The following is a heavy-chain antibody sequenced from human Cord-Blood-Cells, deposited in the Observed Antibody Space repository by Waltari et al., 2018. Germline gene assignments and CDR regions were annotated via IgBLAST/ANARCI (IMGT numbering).Heavy chain of an antibody. J-gene: IGHJ3*02. Sequence: EVQMLEYGGGLVQHGGSLRLSCGAAGLTFSSYAMRWVRQAPGKGLEWVSAISGSGGSTYYADSVKGRFTISRDNSKNTLYLQMNSLRAEDTAVYYCAKDAFDIWGQGTMVTVSS. V-gene: IGHV3-23*01. CDR2: ISGSGGST. CDR1: GLTFSSYA. CDR3: AKDAFDI.